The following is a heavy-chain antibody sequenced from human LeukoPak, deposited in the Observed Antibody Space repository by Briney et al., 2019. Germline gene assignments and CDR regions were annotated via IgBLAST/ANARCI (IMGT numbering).Heavy chain of an antibody. CDR2: INPNSGDT. Sequence: ASVKVSCKASGYSFTGYYVYWVRQAPGQGLEWMGRINPNSGDTNYAQKFQGRVTMTRDTSISTAYMELSRLRSDDTAVYYCARDYCGGDCFPDYWGQGTLVTVSS. CDR1: GYSFTGYY. J-gene: IGHJ4*02. D-gene: IGHD2-21*02. V-gene: IGHV1-2*06. CDR3: ARDYCGGDCFPDY.